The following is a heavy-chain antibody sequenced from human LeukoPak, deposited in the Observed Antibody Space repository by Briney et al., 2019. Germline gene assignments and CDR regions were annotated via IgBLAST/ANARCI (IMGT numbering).Heavy chain of an antibody. J-gene: IGHJ4*02. D-gene: IGHD3-10*01. CDR1: GFTFSSYA. CDR3: AKDLSGSGSYYPLDY. CDR2: VDGRGSST. V-gene: IGHV3-23*01. Sequence: GGSLRLSCAASGFTFSSYALSWVRQAPGKGLEWVSAVDGRGSSTYYADSVKGRLTISRDNSNNTLYLQMNSLRAEDTAEYYCAKDLSGSGSYYPLDYWGQGTLVTVSS.